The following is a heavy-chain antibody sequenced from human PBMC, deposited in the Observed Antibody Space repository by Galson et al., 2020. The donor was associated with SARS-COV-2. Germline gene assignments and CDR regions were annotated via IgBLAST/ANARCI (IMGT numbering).Heavy chain of an antibody. CDR3: ANLYFYDKSPGY. CDR2: IIHNDVST. J-gene: IGHJ4*02. V-gene: IGHV3-23*03. CDR1: GFTFSSSA. Sequence: GGSLRLSCAASGFTFSSSAMGWVRQAPGMGLEWVSIIHNDVSTFYADSVKGRFTISKSKSNNTLYLQMNSLRAEDTAIYYCANLYFYDKSPGYWGQGSLVTVSS. D-gene: IGHD3-22*01.